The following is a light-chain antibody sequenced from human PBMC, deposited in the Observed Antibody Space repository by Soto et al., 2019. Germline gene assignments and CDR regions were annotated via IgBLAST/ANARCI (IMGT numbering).Light chain of an antibody. CDR1: SSDVGGYNY. Sequence: QSVLTQPASVSVSPGQSITISCTGTSSDVGGYNYVSWCQQHPGKAPKLMIYAVSNRPSGVSNRFSGSKSGNTATLTISGLQAEDEADYYCCSYTVSGTYVFGTGTKVTVL. CDR3: CSYTVSGTYV. CDR2: AVS. V-gene: IGLV2-14*01. J-gene: IGLJ1*01.